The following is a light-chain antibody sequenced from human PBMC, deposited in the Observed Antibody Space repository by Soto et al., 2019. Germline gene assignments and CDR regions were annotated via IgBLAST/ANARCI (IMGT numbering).Light chain of an antibody. V-gene: IGLV2-14*01. CDR2: EVS. CDR1: SSDVGGYNY. CDR3: SSYISRSRV. Sequence: QSVLTQPASVSGSPGQWITISCTGTSSDVGGYNYVSWYQQHPGKAPKLMIYEVSNRPSGVSNRFSGSKSGNTASLTISGLQAEDEADYYCSSYISRSRVFGTGTKLTVL. J-gene: IGLJ1*01.